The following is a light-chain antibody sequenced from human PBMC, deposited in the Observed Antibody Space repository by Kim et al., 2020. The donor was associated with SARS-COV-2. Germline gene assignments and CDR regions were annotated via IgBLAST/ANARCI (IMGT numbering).Light chain of an antibody. CDR1: NIGSKS. Sequence: PGKTARITCGGNNIGSKSVHWYQQKPGQAPVLVIYYDSDRPSGIPERFSGSNSGNTATLTIGRVEAGDEADYYCQVWDSSSDHRVFGGGTQLTVL. CDR2: YDS. J-gene: IGLJ3*02. V-gene: IGLV3-21*04. CDR3: QVWDSSSDHRV.